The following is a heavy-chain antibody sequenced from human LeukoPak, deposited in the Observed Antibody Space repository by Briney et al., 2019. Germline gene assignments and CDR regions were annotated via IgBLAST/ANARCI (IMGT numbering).Heavy chain of an antibody. CDR1: GDSISSFY. D-gene: IGHD6-6*01. J-gene: IGHJ3*02. CDR2: IYSSGST. CDR3: ARNFPSISDAFDI. Sequence: SETLSLTCTVSGDSISSFYWSWIRQPAGKGLEWIGRIYSSGSTNYNPSLESRVTMSVDTSKNQLSLKLSSVTAADTAVYYCARNFPSISDAFDIWGQGTMVTVSS. V-gene: IGHV4-4*07.